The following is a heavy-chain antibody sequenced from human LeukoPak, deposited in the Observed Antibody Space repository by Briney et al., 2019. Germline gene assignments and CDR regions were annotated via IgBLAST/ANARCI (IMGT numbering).Heavy chain of an antibody. D-gene: IGHD3-22*01. CDR2: INHSGST. V-gene: IGHV4-34*01. CDR3: ARVRYYYDSSGYYSFDAFDI. Sequence: PSETLSLTCAVYGGSFSGYYWSWIRQPPGKGLEWIGEINHSGSTNYNPSLKSRVTISVDTSKNQFSLKLSPVTAADTAVYYCARVRYYYDSSGYYSFDAFDIWGQGTMVTVSS. J-gene: IGHJ3*02. CDR1: GGSFSGYY.